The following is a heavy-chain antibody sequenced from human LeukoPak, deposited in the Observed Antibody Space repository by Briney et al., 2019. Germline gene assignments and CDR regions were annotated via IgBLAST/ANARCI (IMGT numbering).Heavy chain of an antibody. V-gene: IGHV3-11*06. CDR1: GFTFSDYY. CDR3: ARDRAAAGNYCYYGMDV. J-gene: IGHJ6*04. CDR2: ISSSSSYT. Sequence: GGSLRLSCAASGFTFSDYYMSWIRQAPGKGLEWVSYISSSSSYTNYADSVKGRFTISRDNAKNSLYLQMDSLRAEDTAVYYCARDRAAAGNYCYYGMDVWGKGTTVTVSS. D-gene: IGHD6-13*01.